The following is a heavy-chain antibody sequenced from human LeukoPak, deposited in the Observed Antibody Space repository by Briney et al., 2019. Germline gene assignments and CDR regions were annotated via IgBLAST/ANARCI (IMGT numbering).Heavy chain of an antibody. Sequence: GGSLRLSCAASGFTVSSNYMSWVRQAPGKGLEWVSVIYSGGSTYYADSVKGRFTISRDNSKNTLYLQMNSLRAEDTAVYYCARAWFGELFGYYYYMDVWGKGTTVTISS. CDR3: ARAWFGELFGYYYYMDV. V-gene: IGHV3-53*01. CDR1: GFTVSSNY. J-gene: IGHJ6*03. CDR2: IYSGGST. D-gene: IGHD3-10*01.